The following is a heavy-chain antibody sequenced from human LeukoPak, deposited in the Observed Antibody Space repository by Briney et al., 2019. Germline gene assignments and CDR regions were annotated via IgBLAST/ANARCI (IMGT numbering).Heavy chain of an antibody. Sequence: PSETLSLTCTVSGGSISSSSYYWGWIRQPPGKGLEWIGSIYYSGSTYYNPSLKSRVTISVDTSKNHFSLKLSSVTAADTALYYCARANYYDTIGYSRGAFDIWGQGTMVTVSS. D-gene: IGHD3-22*01. CDR3: ARANYYDTIGYSRGAFDI. V-gene: IGHV4-39*02. CDR1: GGSISSSSYY. J-gene: IGHJ3*02. CDR2: IYYSGST.